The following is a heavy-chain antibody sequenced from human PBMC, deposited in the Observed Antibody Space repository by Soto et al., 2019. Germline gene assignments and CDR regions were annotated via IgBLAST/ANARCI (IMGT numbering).Heavy chain of an antibody. J-gene: IGHJ4*02. CDR2: IIPIFGTA. V-gene: IGHV1-69*06. CDR1: GGTFSSYA. D-gene: IGHD3-16*01. Sequence: SVKVSCNASGGTFSSYAISWVRQAPGQGLEWMGGIIPIFGTANYAQKFQGRVTITADKSTSTAYMELSSLRSEDTAVYYCARENVMITFGGVKGPFDYWGQGTLVTVSS. CDR3: ARENVMITFGGVKGPFDY.